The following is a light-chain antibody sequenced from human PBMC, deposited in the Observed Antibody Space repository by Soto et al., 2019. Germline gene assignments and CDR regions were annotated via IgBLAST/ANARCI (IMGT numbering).Light chain of an antibody. CDR1: QDISNY. CDR3: QQLNSYLWT. J-gene: IGKJ1*01. V-gene: IGKV1-9*01. Sequence: DIQMTQSPSSLSASVVDTVTITCQASQDISNYLNWYQQKPGKAPKLLIYAASTLQSGVPSRFSGSGSGTEFTLTISSLQPEDFATYYCQQLNSYLWTFGQGTKVDIK. CDR2: AAS.